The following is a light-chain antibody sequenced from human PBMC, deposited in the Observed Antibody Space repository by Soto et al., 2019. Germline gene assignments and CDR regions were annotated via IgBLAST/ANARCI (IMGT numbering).Light chain of an antibody. J-gene: IGKJ2*01. CDR3: QQYCNSPMYT. CDR2: GAS. Sequence: VLTQSPGTLSVSPGERATLSCRASQTVRSSYLNWYQQKPGQAPGLLIHGASTRAAGTPDRFSGSGSGTDFTLTISRLEPEDFAVYYCQQYCNSPMYTFGQGTKLEMK. CDR1: QTVRSSY. V-gene: IGKV3-20*01.